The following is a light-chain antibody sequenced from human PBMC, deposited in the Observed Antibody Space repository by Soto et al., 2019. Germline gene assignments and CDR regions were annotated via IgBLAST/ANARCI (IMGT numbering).Light chain of an antibody. J-gene: IGKJ1*01. CDR3: QQYYSTLPIT. CDR2: WAS. CDR1: QSILYSSNNKNY. V-gene: IGKV4-1*01. Sequence: DIVMTQSPDSLAVSLGERATINCKSSQSILYSSNNKNYLAWYQQKPGQPPKLLIYWASTRESGVPDRFSGSGSGADFTLTISSLQAEDVAVYYCQQYYSTLPITFGQGTKVDIK.